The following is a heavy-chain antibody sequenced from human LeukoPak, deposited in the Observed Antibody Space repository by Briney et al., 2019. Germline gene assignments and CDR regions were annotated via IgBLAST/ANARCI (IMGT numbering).Heavy chain of an antibody. CDR2: VNPNSGGT. V-gene: IGHV1-2*06. D-gene: IGHD3-22*01. J-gene: IGHJ4*02. CDR3: ARGYDSSGYFDY. CDR1: GYTFTGYY. Sequence: GASVKVSCKASGYTFTGYYMHWVRQAPGQGLEWVGRVNPNSGGTNYAQKFQGRVTMTTDTSITTAYMELSSLRSEDKAVYYCARGYDSSGYFDYWGQGTLVTVSS.